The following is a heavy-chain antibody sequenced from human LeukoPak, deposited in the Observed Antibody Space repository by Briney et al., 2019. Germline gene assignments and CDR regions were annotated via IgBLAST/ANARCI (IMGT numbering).Heavy chain of an antibody. V-gene: IGHV3-23*01. CDR1: GFTFNRNA. Sequence: PGGSLRLSCAASGFTFNRNAISWVRQAPGKGLECVSTIGGSGDKTFYADSVKGRFTISRDNTKNMLHLQMSSLTGEDTALYYCVRRGDASSGWGDHDYWGQGALVTVSS. CDR3: VRRGDASSGWGDHDY. J-gene: IGHJ4*02. CDR2: IGGSGDKT. D-gene: IGHD6-19*01.